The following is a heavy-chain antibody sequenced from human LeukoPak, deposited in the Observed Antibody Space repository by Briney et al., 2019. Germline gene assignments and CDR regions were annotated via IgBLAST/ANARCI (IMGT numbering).Heavy chain of an antibody. CDR2: IYYSGST. CDR1: GGSISSYY. Sequence: SETLSLTCTVSGGSISSYYWSWIRQPPGKGLEWIGYIYYSGSTNYNPSLKSRVTILVDTSKNQFSLKLSSVTAADTAVYYCARLNLFRNSYYYGMDVWGQGTTVTVSS. CDR3: ARLNLFRNSYYYGMDV. D-gene: IGHD1-14*01. V-gene: IGHV4-59*01. J-gene: IGHJ6*02.